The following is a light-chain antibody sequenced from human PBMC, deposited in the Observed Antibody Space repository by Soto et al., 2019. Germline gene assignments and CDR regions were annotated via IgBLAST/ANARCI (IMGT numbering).Light chain of an antibody. V-gene: IGLV2-8*01. J-gene: IGLJ1*01. CDR2: EVS. CDR3: NSYAGSNNV. CDR1: SXDVGGYNY. Sequence: QPLLTQPLSASGSPGQSVTISCTGTSXDVGGYNYVSWYKQHPGKAPKLMIYEVSQRPSGVPDRFSGSKSGNTASLTVSGLQAEDEADYYCNSYAGSNNVFGTGTKVTLL.